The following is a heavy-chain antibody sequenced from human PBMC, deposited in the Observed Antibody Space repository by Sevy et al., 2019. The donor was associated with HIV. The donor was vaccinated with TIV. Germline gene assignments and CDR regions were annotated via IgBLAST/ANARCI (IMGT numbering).Heavy chain of an antibody. V-gene: IGHV3-7*01. CDR3: AINSDYGMDA. J-gene: IGHJ6*02. CDR2: INQNGSEI. Sequence: GGSLRLSCVVSGLTFSNYWMSWVRQAPGKGLEWVASINQNGSEIYSVDSVKGRFTFSRDNAKNSVYLQMNSLRAEDTAVYYCAINSDYGMDAWGQGTTVTVSS. D-gene: IGHD4-4*01. CDR1: GLTFSNYW.